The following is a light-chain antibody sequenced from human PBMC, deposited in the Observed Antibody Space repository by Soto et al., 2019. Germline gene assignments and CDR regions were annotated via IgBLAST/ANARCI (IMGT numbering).Light chain of an antibody. V-gene: IGLV2-8*01. Sequence: QSALTQPPSASGSPGQSVTISCTGTSRDVGGYNYVSWYQQHPGKAPKLMIYEVTKRPSGVPDRFSGSKSANTASLTVSGLQAEDEADYFCSSYAGSNNVVFGGGTQLTVL. CDR2: EVT. CDR3: SSYAGSNNVV. CDR1: SRDVGGYNY. J-gene: IGLJ3*02.